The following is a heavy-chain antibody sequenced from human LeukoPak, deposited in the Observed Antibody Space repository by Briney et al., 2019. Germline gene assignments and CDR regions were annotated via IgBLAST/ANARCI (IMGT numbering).Heavy chain of an antibody. Sequence: GGSLRLSCAASGFTFTTYWMGWVRQAPGKGLEWVASIKQDGNEKYYVDSVKGRFTISRDNAENSLYLQMNSLRAEDTAFYYCARPLLYYYGSETYFWFDLWGQGTLVTVSS. D-gene: IGHD3-10*01. CDR3: ARPLLYYYGSETYFWFDL. CDR1: GFTFTTYW. J-gene: IGHJ5*02. V-gene: IGHV3-7*01. CDR2: IKQDGNEK.